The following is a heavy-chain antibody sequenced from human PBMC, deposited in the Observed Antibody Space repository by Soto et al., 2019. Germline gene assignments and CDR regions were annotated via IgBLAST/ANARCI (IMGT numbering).Heavy chain of an antibody. CDR3: ARDKITGLFDY. V-gene: IGHV4-59*12. D-gene: IGHD2-8*02. CDR1: GGSISSYY. CDR2: IYYSGST. J-gene: IGHJ4*02. Sequence: SETLSLTCTVSGGSISSYYWSWIRQPPGKGLEWIGYIYYSGSTNYNPSLKSRVTISVDTSKNQFSLKLNSMTAADTAVYYCARDKITGLFDYWGQGTLVTVSS.